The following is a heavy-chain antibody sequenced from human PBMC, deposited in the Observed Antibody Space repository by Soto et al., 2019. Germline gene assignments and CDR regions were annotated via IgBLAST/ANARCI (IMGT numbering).Heavy chain of an antibody. CDR1: GFTFGDYA. V-gene: IGHV3-49*03. D-gene: IGHD4-17*01. CDR3: TSDSDHYGDYRSEGDAFDI. J-gene: IGHJ3*02. Sequence: GGSLRLSCTASGFTFGDYAMSWFRQAPGKGLEWVGFIRSKAYGGTTEYAASVKGRFTISRDDSKSIAYLQMNSLKTEDTAVYYCTSDSDHYGDYRSEGDAFDIWGQGTMVTVSS. CDR2: IRSKAYGGTT.